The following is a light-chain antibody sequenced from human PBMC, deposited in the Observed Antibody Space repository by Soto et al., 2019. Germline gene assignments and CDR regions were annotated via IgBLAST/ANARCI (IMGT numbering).Light chain of an antibody. Sequence: DTQMTQTPSSRSASVGDRVTITCQASQGIAKYLHWYQQKPGKAPKLLIYHASNLQTGVPSRFSGSGSGTDFTLTISSLQPEDIATYFCQQSDNLPLTFGGGTKVEIK. CDR2: HAS. CDR3: QQSDNLPLT. J-gene: IGKJ4*01. V-gene: IGKV1-33*01. CDR1: QGIAKY.